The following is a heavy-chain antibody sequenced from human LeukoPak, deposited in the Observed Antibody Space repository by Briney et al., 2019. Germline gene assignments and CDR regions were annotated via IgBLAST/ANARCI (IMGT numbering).Heavy chain of an antibody. CDR3: ARRPEYSTSSWFL. V-gene: IGHV3-21*01. CDR2: ISSSSSYI. Sequence: GGSLRLSCAASGFTFSSYSMNWVRQAPGKGLEWVSSISSSSSYIYYADSVKGRFTISRDNAKNSLYLQMNSLRAEDTAVYYCARRPEYSTSSWFLWGQGTLVTVSS. CDR1: GFTFSSYS. D-gene: IGHD6-6*01. J-gene: IGHJ4*02.